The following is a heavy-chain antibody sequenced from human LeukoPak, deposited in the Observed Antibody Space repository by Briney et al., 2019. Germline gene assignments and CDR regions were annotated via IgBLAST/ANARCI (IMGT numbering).Heavy chain of an antibody. D-gene: IGHD2-21*02. CDR2: IAGSSGYI. V-gene: IGHV3-21*01. Sequence: GGSLRLSCAASGFTFSSYTMNWVRQAPGKGLDSVSSIAGSSGYISYADSVKGRFTISRDNAKKSLYLQMTSLTAEDTAVYYCARDRGAYCGGDCYLGFDYWGRGTLVTVSS. CDR1: GFTFSSYT. CDR3: ARDRGAYCGGDCYLGFDY. J-gene: IGHJ4*01.